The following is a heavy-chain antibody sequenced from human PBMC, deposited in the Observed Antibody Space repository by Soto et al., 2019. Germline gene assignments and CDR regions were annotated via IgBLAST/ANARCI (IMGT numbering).Heavy chain of an antibody. CDR3: ARIGDEYYYDSSGRGGMDV. CDR1: GYTFTSYA. CDR2: INAGNGNT. D-gene: IGHD3-22*01. J-gene: IGHJ6*02. V-gene: IGHV1-3*01. Sequence: GASVKVSCKASGYTFTSYAMHWVRQAPGQRLEWMGWINAGNGNTKYSQKFQGRVTITRDTSASTAYMELSSLRSEDTAVYYCARIGDEYYYDSSGRGGMDVWGQGTTVTVSS.